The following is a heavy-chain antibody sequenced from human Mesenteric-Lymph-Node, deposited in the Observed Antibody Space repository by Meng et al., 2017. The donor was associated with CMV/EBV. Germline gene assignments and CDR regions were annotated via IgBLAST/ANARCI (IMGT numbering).Heavy chain of an antibody. J-gene: IGHJ6*02. CDR2: ISYDGSIQ. D-gene: IGHD3-22*01. Sequence: GESLKISCAASGFSFSIYSMHWVRQAPGKGPEWVAVISYDGSIQFYADFVKGRFTISRDNSKNTLYLQMNSLRAEDTAVYYCAKDLVVRGVYYYSAMDAWGQGTTVTVSS. CDR1: GFSFSIYS. V-gene: IGHV3-30*04. CDR3: AKDLVVRGVYYYSAMDA.